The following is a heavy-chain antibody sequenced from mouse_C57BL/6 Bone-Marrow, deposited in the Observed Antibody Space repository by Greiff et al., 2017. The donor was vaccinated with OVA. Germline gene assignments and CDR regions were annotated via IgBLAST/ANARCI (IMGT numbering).Heavy chain of an antibody. CDR2: ISYDGSN. CDR3: ARAHITTVVAFDY. Sequence: ESGPGLVKPSQSLSLTCSVTGYSITSGYYWNWIRQFPGNKLEWMGYISYDGSNNYNPSLKNRISITRDTSKNQFFLKLNSVTTEDTATYYCARAHITTVVAFDYWGQGTTLTVSS. CDR1: GYSITSGYY. V-gene: IGHV3-6*01. D-gene: IGHD1-1*01. J-gene: IGHJ2*01.